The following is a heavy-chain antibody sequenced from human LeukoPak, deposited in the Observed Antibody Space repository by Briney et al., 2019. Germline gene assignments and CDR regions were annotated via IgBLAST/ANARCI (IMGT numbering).Heavy chain of an antibody. D-gene: IGHD2-15*01. V-gene: IGHV4-61*01. CDR3: ASYCSGGSCYAEDAFDI. CDR2: IYYSGST. J-gene: IGHJ3*02. Sequence: SETLSLTCTVSGGSVSSGSYYWSWIRQPPGKGLEWIGYIYYSGSTNYNPSLKSRVTISVDTSKNQFSLKLSSVTAADTAVYYCASYCSGGSCYAEDAFDIWGQGTMVTVSS. CDR1: GGSVSSGSYY.